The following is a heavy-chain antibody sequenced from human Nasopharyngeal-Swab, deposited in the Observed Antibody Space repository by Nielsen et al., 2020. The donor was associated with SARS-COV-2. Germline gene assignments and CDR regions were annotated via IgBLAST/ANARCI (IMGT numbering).Heavy chain of an antibody. CDR1: GYFFTSYW. CDR3: VRRAFSASYFYFDY. V-gene: IGHV5-51*01. D-gene: IGHD1-26*01. Sequence: KVSCKGSGYFFTSYWIGWVRQMPGKGLEWMGIIYPADSDSRYSLSFQGQVSISVDKSISTAYLQWNTLKASDTAIYYCVRRAFSASYFYFDYWGPGTLVTVSS. J-gene: IGHJ4*02. CDR2: IYPADSDS.